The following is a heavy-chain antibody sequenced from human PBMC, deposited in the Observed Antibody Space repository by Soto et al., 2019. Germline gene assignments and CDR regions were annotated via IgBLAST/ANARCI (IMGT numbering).Heavy chain of an antibody. V-gene: IGHV4-34*01. D-gene: IGHD3-10*01. CDR2: INHSGST. J-gene: IGHJ4*02. CDR1: GGSFSGYY. Sequence: QVQLQQWGAGLLKPSETLSLTCAVYGGSFSGYYWSWIRQPPGKGLEWMGEINHSGSTNYNPSLKSRVTISVDTSKNQFSLQLSSVTAADTAVYYCARCMRTYYYGSGSYYNRQYYFDYWGQGTLVTVSS. CDR3: ARCMRTYYYGSGSYYNRQYYFDY.